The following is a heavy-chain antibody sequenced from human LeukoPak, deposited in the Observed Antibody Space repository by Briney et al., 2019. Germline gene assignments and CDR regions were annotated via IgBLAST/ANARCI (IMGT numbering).Heavy chain of an antibody. CDR2: ISSNGGST. CDR1: GFTFSSYA. CDR3: ARGWELPEGGDY. D-gene: IGHD1-26*01. V-gene: IGHV3-64*01. J-gene: IGHJ4*02. Sequence: GGSLRLSCAASGFTFSSYAMHWVRQAPGKGLEYVSAISSNGGSTYYANSVKGRFTISRDNSKNTLYLQMGSLRAEDMAVYYCARGWELPEGGDYWGQGTLVTVSS.